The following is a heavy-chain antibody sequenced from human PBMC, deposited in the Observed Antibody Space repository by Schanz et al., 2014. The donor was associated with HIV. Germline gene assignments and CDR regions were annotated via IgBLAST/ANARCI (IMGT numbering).Heavy chain of an antibody. Sequence: QVQLVESGGGVVQPGRSLRLSCATSGFRFSDHGMHWVRQAPGKGLEWVALIWYHGNMTYYADSVTGRFTISRDNSKNTLYLQMDSLRAEDTALYFCAKSTWVDNCGQGTLVTVSS. CDR3: AKSTWVDN. J-gene: IGHJ4*02. D-gene: IGHD2-2*01. CDR2: IWYHGNMT. V-gene: IGHV3-33*06. CDR1: GFRFSDHG.